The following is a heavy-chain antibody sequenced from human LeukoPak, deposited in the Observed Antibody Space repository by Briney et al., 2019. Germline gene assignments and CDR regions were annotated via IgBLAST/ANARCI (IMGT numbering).Heavy chain of an antibody. CDR3: AREADCSGGTCYRGAFDI. J-gene: IGHJ3*02. CDR2: IFSGGNT. V-gene: IGHV3-66*01. D-gene: IGHD2-15*01. CDR1: GFTFSSYE. Sequence: GGSLRLSCAASGFTFSSYEMNWVRQAPGKGLEWVSVIFSGGNTDYADSVKGRFTVSRDNSKNTLYLHMNSLRAEDTAVYYCAREADCSGGTCYRGAFDIWGQGTVVTVSS.